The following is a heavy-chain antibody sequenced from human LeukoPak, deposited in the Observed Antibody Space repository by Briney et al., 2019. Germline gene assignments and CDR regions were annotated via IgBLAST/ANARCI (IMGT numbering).Heavy chain of an antibody. J-gene: IGHJ3*02. V-gene: IGHV3-30-3*01. CDR3: ARGHGFFDYDWGAFDI. CDR2: ISYDGSNK. Sequence: GGSLRPSCAASGFTFSSYAMHWVRQAPGKGLEWVAVISYDGSNKYYADSVKGRFTISRDNSKNTLYLQMNSLRAEDTAVYYCARGHGFFDYDWGAFDIWGQGTMVTVSS. CDR1: GFTFSSYA. D-gene: IGHD3-9*01.